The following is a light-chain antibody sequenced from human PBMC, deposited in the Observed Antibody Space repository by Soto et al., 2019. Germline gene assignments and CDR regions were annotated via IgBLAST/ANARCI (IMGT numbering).Light chain of an antibody. Sequence: ESGVTQDSTSLSWAPWEGATLPFRASQNVGTYFSWYQQKPGQAPRLLIYDASTRATGMPARFSGSGSGTDFTLAISSVEPEDVAVYYCQQRTNRPLTFGQGTRLEIK. J-gene: IGKJ5*01. CDR2: DAS. CDR1: QNVGTY. CDR3: QQRTNRPLT. V-gene: IGKV3-11*01.